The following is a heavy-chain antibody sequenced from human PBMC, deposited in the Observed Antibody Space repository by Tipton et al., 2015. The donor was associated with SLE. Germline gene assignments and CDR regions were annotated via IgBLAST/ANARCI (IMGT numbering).Heavy chain of an antibody. Sequence: GLVKPSETLSLTCAVSGYSISSGYYWGWIRQPPGKGLEWIGNIYHSGSTYYNPSLKSRVTISVDTSKNQFSLKLSSVTAADTAVYYCARLMDTAMGHFDYWGQGTLVTVSS. CDR2: IYHSGST. V-gene: IGHV4-38-2*01. CDR3: ARLMDTAMGHFDY. J-gene: IGHJ4*02. CDR1: GYSISSGYY. D-gene: IGHD5-18*01.